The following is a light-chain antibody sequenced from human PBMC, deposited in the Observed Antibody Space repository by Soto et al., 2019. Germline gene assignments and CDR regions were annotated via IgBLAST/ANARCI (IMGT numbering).Light chain of an antibody. CDR2: WAS. V-gene: IGKV4-1*01. Sequence: DIVMTQSPDSLAVSLGERATINCKSSQSVLYSSNNKNYLSWYQQKPGQPPKLLIYWASTRESGVPDRFSGRGSGTDFTLTISSLQAEDVAVYYCQQSYSTPTFGQGTKVEIK. CDR3: QQSYSTPT. CDR1: QSVLYSSNNKNY. J-gene: IGKJ1*01.